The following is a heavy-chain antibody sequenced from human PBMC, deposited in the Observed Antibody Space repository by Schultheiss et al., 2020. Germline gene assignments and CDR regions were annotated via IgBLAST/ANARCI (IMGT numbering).Heavy chain of an antibody. CDR3: ARVQPYYYYGMDV. V-gene: IGHV4-59*01. CDR2: IYYSGST. Sequence: SETLSLTCTVSGGSISSYYWSWIRQPPGKGLEWIGYIYYSGSTYYNPSLKSRVTISVDTSKNQFSLKLSSVTAADTAVYYCARVQPYYYYGMDVWGQGTTVTVSS. J-gene: IGHJ6*02. CDR1: GGSISSYY.